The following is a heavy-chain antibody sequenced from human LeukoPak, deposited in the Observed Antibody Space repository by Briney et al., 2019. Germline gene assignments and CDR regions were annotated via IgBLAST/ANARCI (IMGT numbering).Heavy chain of an antibody. V-gene: IGHV3-30-3*01. D-gene: IGHD4-17*01. J-gene: IGHJ4*02. CDR3: ARETGSAVGSTDFDY. CDR1: GFTFSSYA. CDR2: ISYDETNK. Sequence: GGSLRLSCAASGFTFSSYAMHWVRQAPGKGLEWVAVISYDETNKYYVDSVKGRFTISRDNSKNTLYLQMNSLRAEDTAVYFCARETGSAVGSTDFDYWGQGTLVTVSS.